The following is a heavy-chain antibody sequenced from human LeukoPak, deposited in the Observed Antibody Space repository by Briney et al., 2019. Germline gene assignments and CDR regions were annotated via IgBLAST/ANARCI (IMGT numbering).Heavy chain of an antibody. D-gene: IGHD2-2*01. CDR2: IIPIFGTA. Sequence: SVKVSCKASGGTFSSYAISWVRQAPGQGLEWMGGIIPIFGTANYAQKFQGRVTMTRDTSTSTVYMELSSLRSEDTAVYYCARGAEDIVVVPAAYLWYYMDVWGKGTTVTVSS. CDR3: ARGAEDIVVVPAAYLWYYMDV. V-gene: IGHV1-69*05. CDR1: GGTFSSYA. J-gene: IGHJ6*03.